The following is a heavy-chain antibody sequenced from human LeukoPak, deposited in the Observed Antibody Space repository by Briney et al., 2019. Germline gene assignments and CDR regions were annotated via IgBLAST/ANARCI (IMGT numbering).Heavy chain of an antibody. V-gene: IGHV3-30*04. J-gene: IGHJ4*02. CDR2: ISYDGSNK. CDR1: GFTFNNYA. D-gene: IGHD2-15*01. Sequence: GGSLRLSCAASGFTFNNYAMHWVRQAPGKGLEWVAVISYDGSNKYYADSVKGRFTISRDNSKNTLYLQMDSLRAEDTAVYYCARRYCSGGRCPNYFDYWGQGTLVTVFS. CDR3: ARRYCSGGRCPNYFDY.